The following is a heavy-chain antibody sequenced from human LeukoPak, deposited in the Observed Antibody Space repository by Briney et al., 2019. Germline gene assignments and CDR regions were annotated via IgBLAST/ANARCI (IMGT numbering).Heavy chain of an antibody. J-gene: IGHJ4*02. D-gene: IGHD6-13*01. CDR2: ISSSSGYI. CDR3: ARGSDIAAAVKIYGSEF. Sequence: GGSLRLSCAASGFTFSSYSMNWVRQAPGKGLEWVSSISSSSGYIYYADSVKGRFTISRDNAKNSLYLQMNSLRVEDTAVYYCARGSDIAAAVKIYGSEFWGQGTLVTVSS. CDR1: GFTFSSYS. V-gene: IGHV3-21*01.